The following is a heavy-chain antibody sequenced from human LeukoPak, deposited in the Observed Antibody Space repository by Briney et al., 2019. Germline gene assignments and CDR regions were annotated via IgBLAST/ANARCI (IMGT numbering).Heavy chain of an antibody. CDR1: GFTFSSYS. D-gene: IGHD6-25*01. CDR3: VSGGLG. CDR2: ISSSGNYI. Sequence: GGSLRLSCAASGFTFSSYSMNWVRQAPGKGLEWVSFISSSGNYIHYADSVKGRFTISRDNAKNSLSLQMNSLRAEDTAVYYCVSGGLGWGQGTMVTVSS. J-gene: IGHJ3*01. V-gene: IGHV3-21*01.